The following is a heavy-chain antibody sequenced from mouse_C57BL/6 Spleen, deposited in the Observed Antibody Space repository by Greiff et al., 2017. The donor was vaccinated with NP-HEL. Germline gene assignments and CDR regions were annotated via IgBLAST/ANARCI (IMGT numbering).Heavy chain of an antibody. CDR3: ARKDDYYGSGFDV. CDR2: INPSSGYT. Sequence: VQRVESGAELARPGASVKMSCKASGYTFTSYTMHWVKQRPGQGLEWIGYINPSSGYTKYNQKFKDKATLTADKSSSTAYMQLSSLTSEDSAVYYCARKDDYYGSGFDVWGTGTTVTVSS. V-gene: IGHV1-4*01. D-gene: IGHD1-1*01. CDR1: GYTFTSYT. J-gene: IGHJ1*03.